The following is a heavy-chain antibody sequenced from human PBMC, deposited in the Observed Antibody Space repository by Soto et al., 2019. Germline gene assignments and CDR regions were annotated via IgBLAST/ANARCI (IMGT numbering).Heavy chain of an antibody. CDR2: IYSGGST. J-gene: IGHJ4*02. CDR1: GFTVSSNY. V-gene: IGHV3-66*01. Sequence: GGSLRLSCAASGFTVSSNYMSWVRQAPGKGLEWVSVIYSGGSTYYADSVKGRFTISRDNSKNTLYLQMNSLRAEDTAVYYCARDGPYSSGWYPDYWGQGTLVTVSS. CDR3: ARDGPYSSGWYPDY. D-gene: IGHD6-19*01.